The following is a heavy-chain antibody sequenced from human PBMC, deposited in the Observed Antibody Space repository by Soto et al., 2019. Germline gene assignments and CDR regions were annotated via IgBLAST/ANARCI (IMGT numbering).Heavy chain of an antibody. D-gene: IGHD6-13*01. Sequence: QVQLVQSGAEVKKPGASVKVSCKASGYTFTTYDINWVRQATGQGPEWMGWMSPNSGDTGYAQNFQDRVIMTRDTSISAAYMELSSLPSEDTAVYYCARGVDAGLDYWGQGALGTVSS. J-gene: IGHJ4*02. V-gene: IGHV1-8*01. CDR2: MSPNSGDT. CDR1: GYTFTTYD. CDR3: ARGVDAGLDY.